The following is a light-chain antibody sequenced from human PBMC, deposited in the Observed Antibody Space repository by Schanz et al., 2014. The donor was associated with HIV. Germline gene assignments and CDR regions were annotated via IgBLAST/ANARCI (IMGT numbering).Light chain of an antibody. CDR2: GAS. CDR1: QSVSSN. Sequence: EIVLTQSPATLSLSPGERATLACGASQSVSSNLAWYQQEPGQAPRLLIYGASSRATGIPDRFSGSGSGTDFTLTISRLEPEDFAVYFCQYFGNSGGTFGGGTKVEFK. J-gene: IGKJ4*01. V-gene: IGKV3-20*01. CDR3: QYFGNSGGT.